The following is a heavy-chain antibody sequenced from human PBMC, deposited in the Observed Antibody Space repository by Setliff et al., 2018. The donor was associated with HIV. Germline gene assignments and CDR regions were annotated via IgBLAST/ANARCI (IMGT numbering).Heavy chain of an antibody. CDR3: ARARSDWYNVRPYYFDL. Sequence: SETLSLTCTVSGGFISSSSYYWGWIRQPPGKGLEWIGSIFNGGRTYYNPSLKSRITIPMDTSTNQFSLKLSSVTAADTAVYYCARARSDWYNVRPYYFDLWGRGTPVTVSS. CDR1: GGFISSSSYY. CDR2: IFNGGRT. V-gene: IGHV4-39*01. D-gene: IGHD6-19*01. J-gene: IGHJ4*02.